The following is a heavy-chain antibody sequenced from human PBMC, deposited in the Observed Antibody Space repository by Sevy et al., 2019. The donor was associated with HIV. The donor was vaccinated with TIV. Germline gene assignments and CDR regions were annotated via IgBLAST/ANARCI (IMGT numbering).Heavy chain of an antibody. Sequence: GGSLRLSCAASGFTFSSYGMHWVRQAPGKGLEWVAFIRYDGSNKYYADSVKGRFTMSRDNSKNTLYLQMNSLRAEDTAVYYCAKLPNILTGYYSYDYWGQGTLVTVSS. V-gene: IGHV3-30*02. CDR3: AKLPNILTGYYSYDY. CDR2: IRYDGSNK. D-gene: IGHD3-9*01. J-gene: IGHJ4*02. CDR1: GFTFSSYG.